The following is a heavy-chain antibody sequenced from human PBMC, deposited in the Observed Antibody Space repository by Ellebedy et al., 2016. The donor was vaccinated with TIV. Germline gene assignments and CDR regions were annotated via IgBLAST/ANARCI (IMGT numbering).Heavy chain of an antibody. Sequence: GESLKISCAVSGFTFGDYTMTWFRQAPGKGLKWVGFIRSKVYGGTTEYAASVKGRFTISRDDSKSIAYLQMNSLKTEDTAVYYCTRLSALTAYWGQGTLVTVSS. J-gene: IGHJ4*02. V-gene: IGHV3-49*03. CDR1: GFTFGDYT. CDR2: IRSKVYGGTT. D-gene: IGHD3-3*02. CDR3: TRLSALTAY.